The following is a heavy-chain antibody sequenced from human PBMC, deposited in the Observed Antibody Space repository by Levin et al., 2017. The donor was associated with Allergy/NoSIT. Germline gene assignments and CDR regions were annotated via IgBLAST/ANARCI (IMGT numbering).Heavy chain of an antibody. CDR1: GGSFSGYY. J-gene: IGHJ4*02. CDR3: ARLFGPLLRFALIDY. CDR2: INHSGST. D-gene: IGHD3-16*01. Sequence: SETLSLTCAVYGGSFSGYYWSWIRQPPGKGLEWIGEINHSGSTNYNPSLKSRVTISVDTSKNQFSLKLSSVTAADTAVYYCARLFGPLLRFALIDYWGQGTLVTVSS. V-gene: IGHV4-34*01.